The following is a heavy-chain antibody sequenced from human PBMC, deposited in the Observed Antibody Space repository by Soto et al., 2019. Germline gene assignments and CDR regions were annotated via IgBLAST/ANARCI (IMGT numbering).Heavy chain of an antibody. CDR1: GVSISGGEYY. J-gene: IGHJ6*02. CDR3: ARHVQGASSSYYYGLDV. V-gene: IGHV4-31*03. D-gene: IGHD3-10*02. CDR2: IHYSGST. Sequence: QVQLQESGPGLVRPSQTLSLTCTVSGVSISGGEYYWSWIRQLPGKGLEWIGYIHYSGSTYYNPSLKSRVFISVDTSKNQFSLKLSSVRAADPAVYYCARHVQGASSSYYYGLDVWGQGTTVTVSS.